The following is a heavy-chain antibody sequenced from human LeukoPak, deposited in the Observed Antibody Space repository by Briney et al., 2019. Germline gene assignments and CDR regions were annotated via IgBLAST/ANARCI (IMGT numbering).Heavy chain of an antibody. CDR1: GFTFSSYS. D-gene: IGHD5-24*01. CDR3: ARTRRSRDGYNYSPPDY. Sequence: GGSLRLSCAASGFTFSSYSMNWVRQAPGKGLEWVSSISSSSSYIYYADSVKGRFTISRDNAKNSLYLQMNSLRAEDTAVYYCARTRRSRDGYNYSPPDYWGQGTLVTASS. J-gene: IGHJ4*02. CDR2: ISSSSSYI. V-gene: IGHV3-21*01.